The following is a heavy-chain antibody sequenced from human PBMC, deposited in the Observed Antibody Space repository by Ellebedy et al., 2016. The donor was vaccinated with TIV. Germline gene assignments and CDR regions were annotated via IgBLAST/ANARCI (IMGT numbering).Heavy chain of an antibody. V-gene: IGHV4-31*01. D-gene: IGHD5-24*01. CDR2: ISNTGKT. J-gene: IGHJ3*01. CDR1: GDSVTSSSYY. Sequence: SETLSLXCSVSGDSVTSSSYYWTWIRQRPGRGLEWIGYISNTGKTYYNSSLKSQVDVSLDTSENQFSLKLSSMTAADAAVYYCAREKQLLPYSVLNVWGQGTVVTVSS. CDR3: AREKQLLPYSVLNV.